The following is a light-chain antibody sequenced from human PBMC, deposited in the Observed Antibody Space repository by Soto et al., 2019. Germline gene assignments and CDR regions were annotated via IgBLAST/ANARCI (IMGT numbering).Light chain of an antibody. Sequence: IQMTQSPASLSASVGDRVTITCRASQTSANYLAWYQHKPGKVPNLLIYAASTLQSGVPSRFSGGGSGTDFTLTISSLQPEDVATYYCQKYNSAPRTFGQGTKVDI. CDR3: QKYNSAPRT. J-gene: IGKJ1*01. CDR1: QTSANY. V-gene: IGKV1-27*01. CDR2: AAS.